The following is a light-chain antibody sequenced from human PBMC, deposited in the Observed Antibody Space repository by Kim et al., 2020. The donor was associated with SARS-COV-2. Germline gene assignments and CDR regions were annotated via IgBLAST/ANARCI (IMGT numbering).Light chain of an antibody. CDR2: DVS. V-gene: IGLV2-14*01. CDR1: SSDVGGYNY. Sequence: VLTQPASVSGSPGQSITISCTGTSSDVGGYNYVSWYQQHPGKAPKLMIYDVSKRPSGVSNRFSGSKSGNTASLTISGLQAEDEADYYCSSYTSSSPLYVFGTGTKSPS. CDR3: SSYTSSSPLYV. J-gene: IGLJ1*01.